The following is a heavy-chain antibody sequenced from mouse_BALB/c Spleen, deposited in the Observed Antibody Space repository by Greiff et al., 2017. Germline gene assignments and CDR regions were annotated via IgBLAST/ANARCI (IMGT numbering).Heavy chain of an antibody. D-gene: IGHD2-1*01. CDR3: TRKGAYGNWDYYAMDY. J-gene: IGHJ4*01. CDR1: CYTFTSYW. CDR2: IYPGNSDT. V-gene: IGHV1-5*01. Sequence: VQLQQSGTVLARPGASVKMSCQASCYTFTSYWMPWGKQRPGQGLEWIGAIYPGNSDTSYNQKFKGKAKLTAVTSTSTAYMELSSLTNEDSAVYYCTRKGAYGNWDYYAMDYWGQGTSVTVSS.